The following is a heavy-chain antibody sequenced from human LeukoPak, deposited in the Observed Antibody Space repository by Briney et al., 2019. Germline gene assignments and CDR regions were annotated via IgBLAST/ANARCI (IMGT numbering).Heavy chain of an antibody. CDR3: ATHTRLVPFNY. Sequence: SETLSLTCTVSGGSINKDYWSWIRQPAGKGLGWIGRIYASASTKYNPSLKSRVTIEVDKSKNQFSLKLSSVTAADTAVYYCATHTRLVPFNYWGRGTLVTVSS. D-gene: IGHD6-19*01. CDR2: IYASAST. V-gene: IGHV4-4*07. J-gene: IGHJ4*02. CDR1: GGSINKDY.